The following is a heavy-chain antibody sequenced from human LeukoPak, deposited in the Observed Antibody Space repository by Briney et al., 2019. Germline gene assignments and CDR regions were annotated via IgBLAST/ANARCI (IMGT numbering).Heavy chain of an antibody. Sequence: GGSLRLSCAASGFTFDDYGVSWVRQAPGKGLEWVSGINWNGGSTGYADSVKGRFTISRDNAKNSLYLQMNSLRAEDTALYHCARGGLQSWFDPWGQGTLVTVSS. CDR3: ARGGLQSWFDP. CDR2: INWNGGST. CDR1: GFTFDDYG. D-gene: IGHD4-11*01. J-gene: IGHJ5*02. V-gene: IGHV3-20*01.